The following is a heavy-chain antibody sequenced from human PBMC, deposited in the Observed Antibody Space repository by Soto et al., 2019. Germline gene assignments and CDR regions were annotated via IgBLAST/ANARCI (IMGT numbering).Heavy chain of an antibody. D-gene: IGHD3-10*01. J-gene: IGHJ6*02. CDR1: GYTFTSYA. CDR3: ARGVLLWFGEFLGMDV. V-gene: IGHV1-3*01. Sequence: ASVKVSCKASGYTFTSYAMHWVRQAPGQRLEWMGWINAGNGNTKYPQKFQGRVTITRDTSASTAYMELSSLRSEDTAVYYCARGVLLWFGEFLGMDVWGQGTTVTVSS. CDR2: INAGNGNT.